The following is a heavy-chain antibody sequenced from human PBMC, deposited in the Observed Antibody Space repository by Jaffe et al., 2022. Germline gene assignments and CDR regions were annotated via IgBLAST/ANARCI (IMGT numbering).Heavy chain of an antibody. CDR1: GGSISSSSYY. V-gene: IGHV4-39*01. CDR3: ARPGGYNWNPYDAFHI. D-gene: IGHD1-1*01. J-gene: IGHJ3*02. CDR2: IYYSGST. Sequence: QLQLQESGPGLVKPSETLSLTCTVSGGSISSSSYYWGWIRQPPGKGLEWIGSIYYSGSTYYNPSLKSRVTISVDTSKNQFSLKLSSVTAADTAVYYCARPGGYNWNPYDAFHIWGQGTMVTVSS.